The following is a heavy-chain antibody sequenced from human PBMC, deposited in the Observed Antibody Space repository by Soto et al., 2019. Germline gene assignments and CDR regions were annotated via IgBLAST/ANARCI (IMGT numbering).Heavy chain of an antibody. Sequence: KPSETLSLTCTVSGDSITKSGHYWGWIRQPPGKGLEWIGGIDYRGSTLYNPSLRSRITMSIDTSKKFFSLKLTSVSAADTALYYCTRLLTPHDTPGPNWFGPWGQGTLVTVYS. D-gene: IGHD3-9*01. CDR3: TRLLTPHDTPGPNWFGP. CDR1: GDSITKSGHY. V-gene: IGHV4-39*02. J-gene: IGHJ5*02. CDR2: IDYRGST.